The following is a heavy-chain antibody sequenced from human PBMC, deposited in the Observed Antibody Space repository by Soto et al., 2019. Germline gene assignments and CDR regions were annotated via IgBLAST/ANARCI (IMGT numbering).Heavy chain of an antibody. CDR1: GGTFSSYT. J-gene: IGHJ5*02. CDR2: IIPILGIA. Sequence: QVQLVQSGAEVKKPGSSVKVSCKASGGTFSSYTISWVRQAPGQGLEWMGRIIPILGIANYAQKFQGRVTITADKSTSTADMELSSLRSEDTAVYYCARGAMVRGVDGGWFDPWGQGTLVTVSS. D-gene: IGHD3-10*01. CDR3: ARGAMVRGVDGGWFDP. V-gene: IGHV1-69*02.